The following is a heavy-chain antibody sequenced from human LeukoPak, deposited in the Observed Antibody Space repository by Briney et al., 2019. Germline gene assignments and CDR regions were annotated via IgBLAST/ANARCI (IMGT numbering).Heavy chain of an antibody. D-gene: IGHD6-19*01. CDR2: ISVYNGNR. CDR3: ARGRPISVDGPVDY. CDR1: GYSFTNFG. Sequence: GASVKVSCKASGYSFTNFGITWVRQAPGQGLEWMGWISVYNGNRNYAQKLQGRVTMTADTTTSTAYMELRTLRSDDTAVYYCARGRPISVDGPVDYWGQGTLVTVSS. V-gene: IGHV1-18*01. J-gene: IGHJ4*02.